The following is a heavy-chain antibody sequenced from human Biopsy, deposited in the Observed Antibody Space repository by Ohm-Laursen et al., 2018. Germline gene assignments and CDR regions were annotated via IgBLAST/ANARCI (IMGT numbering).Heavy chain of an antibody. CDR1: GYTFTRYY. D-gene: IGHD3-22*01. Sequence: ATVKISCKASGYTFTRYYMHWVRQAPGQGLQWMGLINPSHGSTGSAQKFEGRFTMTRDTSTSTFYMELSSLRSGDTAIYYCARATLDYYDSNGYGADAFDIWGQGTMVTVSS. J-gene: IGHJ3*02. CDR3: ARATLDYYDSNGYGADAFDI. CDR2: INPSHGST. V-gene: IGHV1-46*01.